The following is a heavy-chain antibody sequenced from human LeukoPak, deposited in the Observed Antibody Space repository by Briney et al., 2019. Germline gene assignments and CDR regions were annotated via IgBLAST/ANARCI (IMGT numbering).Heavy chain of an antibody. CDR3: ARENIVVVPAPSHYYYYMDV. CDR2: IIPILGIA. D-gene: IGHD2-2*01. CDR1: GGTFSSYA. Sequence: GASVKVSCKASGGTFSSYAISWVRQAPGRGLEWMGRIIPILGIANYAQKFQGRVTITADKSTSTAYMELSSLRSEDTAVYYCARENIVVVPAPSHYYYYMDVWGKGTTVTVSS. V-gene: IGHV1-69*04. J-gene: IGHJ6*03.